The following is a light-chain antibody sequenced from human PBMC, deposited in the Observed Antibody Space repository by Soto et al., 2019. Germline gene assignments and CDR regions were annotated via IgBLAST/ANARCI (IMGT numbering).Light chain of an antibody. CDR1: QSISSW. J-gene: IGKJ2*01. CDR2: DAS. Sequence: GDRVTITCRASQSISSWLAWYQQKPGKAPKLLIYDASSLESGVPSRFSGSGSGTEFTLTLNNLQPDDFATYYCQQYNSYTFGQGTK. CDR3: QQYNSYT. V-gene: IGKV1-5*01.